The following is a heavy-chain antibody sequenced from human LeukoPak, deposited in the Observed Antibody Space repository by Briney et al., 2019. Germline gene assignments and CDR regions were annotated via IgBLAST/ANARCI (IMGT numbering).Heavy chain of an antibody. J-gene: IGHJ6*03. V-gene: IGHV3-7*01. D-gene: IGHD4-11*01. Sequence: GGSLRLSCAASGFTFSNYAMHWIRQAPGKGLEWVANIKQDGSEKHYVDSVKGRFTISRDNAKNSLYLQMSSLRAEDTAVYYCTRVEETATTAAIIRKYSYYYYYMDVWGKGNTVTVSS. CDR1: GFTFSNYA. CDR2: IKQDGSEK. CDR3: TRVEETATTAAIIRKYSYYYYYMDV.